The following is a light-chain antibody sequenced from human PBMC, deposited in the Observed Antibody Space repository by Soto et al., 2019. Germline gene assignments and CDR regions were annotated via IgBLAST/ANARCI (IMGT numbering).Light chain of an antibody. V-gene: IGLV2-14*01. CDR1: SSDVGGYNY. J-gene: IGLJ1*01. Sequence: LTLPAPVGGSPGQSITISCTGTSSDVGGYNYVSWYQQHPGKAPKLLCYEVSNRPSGVSNRFSGSKSGTTASLTTSGPQAEDVADYYCSSYTSSSTYVFGTGTKGTGL. CDR2: EVS. CDR3: SSYTSSSTYV.